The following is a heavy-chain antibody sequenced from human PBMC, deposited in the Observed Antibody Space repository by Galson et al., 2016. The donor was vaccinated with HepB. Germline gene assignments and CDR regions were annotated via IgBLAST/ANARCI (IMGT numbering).Heavy chain of an antibody. CDR3: AGAKDDIAVVPASLYQGWFAP. D-gene: IGHD2-2*01. V-gene: IGHV1-69*13. J-gene: IGHJ5*02. CDR2: IIPLFGTT. Sequence: SVKVSCKVSADTFHSYAINWLRQAPGQGLESMGGIIPLFGTTIYAQKFQGSVTITADESTTTAYMEQSSLTSGDTAMYYCAGAKDDIAVVPASLYQGWFAPWGQGTLVTVSS. CDR1: ADTFHSYA.